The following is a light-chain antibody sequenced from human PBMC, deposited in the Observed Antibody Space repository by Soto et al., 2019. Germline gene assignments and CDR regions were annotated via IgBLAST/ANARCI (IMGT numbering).Light chain of an antibody. V-gene: IGKV3-20*01. CDR2: GAS. CDR1: QSVSSSY. CDR3: QQYGSSALT. J-gene: IGKJ4*01. Sequence: PGARDPLSCRASQSVSSSYLAWYQQKPGQAPRLLIYGASSRATGIPDRFSGSGSGTDFTLTISRLEPEDFAVYYCQQYGSSALTFGGGTKVDIK.